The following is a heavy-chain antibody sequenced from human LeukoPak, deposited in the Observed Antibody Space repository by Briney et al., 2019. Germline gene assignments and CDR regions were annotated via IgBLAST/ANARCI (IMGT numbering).Heavy chain of an antibody. V-gene: IGHV3-48*03. CDR1: GFTFSDFA. CDR2: ISSSGSTI. CDR3: ARGNQLNLAARPIDY. Sequence: PGGSLKLSCAASGFTFSDFAMNWVRQAPGKGLEWVSYISSSGSTIYYADSVKGRFTSSRDNAKNSLYLQMNSLRAEDTAVYYCARGNQLNLAARPIDYWGQGTLVTVSS. D-gene: IGHD6-6*01. J-gene: IGHJ4*02.